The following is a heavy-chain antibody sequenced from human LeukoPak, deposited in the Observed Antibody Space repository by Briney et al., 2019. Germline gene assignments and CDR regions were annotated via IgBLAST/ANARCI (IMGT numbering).Heavy chain of an antibody. CDR1: GGPIGSYY. CDR3: ARYGSGSYHELNRFDP. V-gene: IGHV4-59*08. Sequence: SETLSLTCTVSGGPIGSYYWSWIRQPPGKGLEWIGYIYYSGSTNYNPSLKSRVTISRDTPKNQVSRKLSSVTAADTAVYYCARYGSGSYHELNRFDPWGQGTLVTVSS. D-gene: IGHD3-10*01. J-gene: IGHJ5*02. CDR2: IYYSGST.